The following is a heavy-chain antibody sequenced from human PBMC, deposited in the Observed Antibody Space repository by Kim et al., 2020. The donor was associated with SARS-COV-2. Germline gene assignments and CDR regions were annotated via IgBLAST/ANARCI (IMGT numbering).Heavy chain of an antibody. CDR3: ASYDSSGYYYDY. J-gene: IGHJ4*02. CDR1: GGTFSSYA. CDR2: IIPIFGTA. D-gene: IGHD3-22*01. V-gene: IGHV1-69*13. Sequence: SVKVSCKASGGTFSSYAISWVRQAPGQGLEWMGGIIPIFGTANYAQKFQGRVTITADESTSTAYMELSSLRSEDTAVYYCASYDSSGYYYDYWGQGTLVTVSS.